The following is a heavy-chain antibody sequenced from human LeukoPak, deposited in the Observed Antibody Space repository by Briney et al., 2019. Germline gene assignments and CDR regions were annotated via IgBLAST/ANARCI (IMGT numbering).Heavy chain of an antibody. CDR3: ARDSVLGGGVDWFDP. Sequence: RAGGSLRLSCAASGFTFSSYEMNWVRQAPGEGLEWVLYISSGGSTISYADSVKGRFTISRATAKNSLYLQLNSLRAEDTAVYYCARDSVLGGGVDWFDPWGQGTLVTVSS. D-gene: IGHD2-8*02. CDR1: GFTFSSYE. CDR2: ISSGGSTI. V-gene: IGHV3-48*03. J-gene: IGHJ5*02.